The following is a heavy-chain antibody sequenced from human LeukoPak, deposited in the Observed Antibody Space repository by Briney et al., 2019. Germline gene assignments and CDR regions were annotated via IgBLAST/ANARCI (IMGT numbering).Heavy chain of an antibody. CDR3: ARHWGGIVVVTGPNWFDP. Sequence: SETLSLTCTVSGGSISSSSYYWGWIRQPPGKGLEWIGSIYYSGSTYYNPSLKSRVTISVDTSNNQFSLKLSSVTAADTAVYYCARHWGGIVVVTGPNWFDPWGQGTLVTVSS. CDR1: GGSISSSSYY. D-gene: IGHD2-21*02. J-gene: IGHJ5*02. V-gene: IGHV4-39*01. CDR2: IYYSGST.